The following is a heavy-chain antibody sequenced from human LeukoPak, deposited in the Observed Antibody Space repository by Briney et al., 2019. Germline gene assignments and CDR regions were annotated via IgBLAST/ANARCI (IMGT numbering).Heavy chain of an antibody. CDR1: GFPFSSYW. J-gene: IGHJ5*02. CDR2: IKTDGSST. D-gene: IGHD2-8*01. Sequence: GGSLRLSCAASGFPFSSYWMHWVHQAPGKGLVWVSRIKTDGSSTDYADSVKGRFTISRDNAENTVYLQMNSLRAEDTAVYYCARADDTNGLNWFDPWGQGTLVTVSS. CDR3: ARADDTNGLNWFDP. V-gene: IGHV3-74*01.